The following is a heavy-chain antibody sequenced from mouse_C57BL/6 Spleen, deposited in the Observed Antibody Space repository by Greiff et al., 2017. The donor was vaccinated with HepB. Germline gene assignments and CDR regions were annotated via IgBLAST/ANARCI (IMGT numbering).Heavy chain of an antibody. CDR3: ARNPYYYGSSYVDWFAY. J-gene: IGHJ3*01. D-gene: IGHD1-1*01. CDR1: GYSFTGYY. V-gene: IGHV1-31*01. CDR2: IYPYNGVS. Sequence: VQLQQSGPELVKPGASVKISCKASGYSFTGYYMHWVKQSHGNILDWIGYIYPYNGVSSYNQKFKGKATLTVDKSSSTAYMELRILTSEDSAVYYCARNPYYYGSSYVDWFAYWGQGTLVTVSA.